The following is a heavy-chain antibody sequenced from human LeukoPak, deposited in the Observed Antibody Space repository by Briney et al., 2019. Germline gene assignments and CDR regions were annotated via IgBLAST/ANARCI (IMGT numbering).Heavy chain of an antibody. J-gene: IGHJ4*02. D-gene: IGHD2-21*01. CDR2: INSDVGST. CDR3: ARGTEIYYSLGY. Sequence: QPGGSLRLSCAASGFTFSSYWMHWVRHAPGKGLVWVSRINSDVGSTSYADSVKGRSTISRDNAKNTLYVQMDSLRAEDTAMYYCARGTEIYYSLGYWGQGTLVTVSS. V-gene: IGHV3-74*01. CDR1: GFTFSSYW.